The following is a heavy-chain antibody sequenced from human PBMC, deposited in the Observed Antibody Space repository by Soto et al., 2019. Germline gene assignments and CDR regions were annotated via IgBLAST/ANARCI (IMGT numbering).Heavy chain of an antibody. CDR3: AADPPSRSYAFDI. V-gene: IGHV1-58*01. CDR2: IVVGSGNT. D-gene: IGHD3-10*01. J-gene: IGHJ3*02. Sequence: ASVKVSCKASGFTFTSSAVQWVRQARGQRLEWIGWIVVGSGNTNYAQKFQERVTITRDMSTSTAYMELSSLRSEDTAVDYCAADPPSRSYAFDIWGQGTMVTVSS. CDR1: GFTFTSSA.